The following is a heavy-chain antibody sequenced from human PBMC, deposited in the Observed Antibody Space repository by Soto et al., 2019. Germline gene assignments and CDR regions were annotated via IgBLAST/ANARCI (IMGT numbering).Heavy chain of an antibody. J-gene: IGHJ6*02. D-gene: IGHD6-19*01. CDR3: AKEGGRRQWLVQNLPRYYYYGMDV. CDR2: ISGSGGST. CDR1: GFTFSSYA. Sequence: GGSLRLSCAASGFTFSSYAMSWVRQAPGKGLEWVSAISGSGGSTYYADSVKGRFTISRDNSKNTLYLQMNSLRAEDTAVYYCAKEGGRRQWLVQNLPRYYYYGMDVWGPGTTVTVSS. V-gene: IGHV3-23*01.